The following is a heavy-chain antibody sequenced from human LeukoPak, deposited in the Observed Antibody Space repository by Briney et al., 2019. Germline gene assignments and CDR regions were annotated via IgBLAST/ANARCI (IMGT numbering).Heavy chain of an antibody. Sequence: KPGGSLRLSCAASGFTFSDYYMSWIRQAPGKGLEWVSYISSSGSTIYYADSVKGRFTISRDNSKNTLYLQMNSLRAEDTAVYYCARVWFGEISGHYFDYWGQGTLVTVSS. J-gene: IGHJ4*02. CDR1: GFTFSDYY. CDR3: ARVWFGEISGHYFDY. D-gene: IGHD3-10*01. V-gene: IGHV3-11*04. CDR2: ISSSGSTI.